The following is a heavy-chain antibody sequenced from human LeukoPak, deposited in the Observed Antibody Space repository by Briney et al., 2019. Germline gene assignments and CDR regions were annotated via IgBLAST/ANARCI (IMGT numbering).Heavy chain of an antibody. D-gene: IGHD3-10*01. J-gene: IGHJ4*02. CDR2: ISGSGDST. CDR1: GFTFSSYG. CDR3: ATDTPAYYGSGYYYFDY. V-gene: IGHV3-23*01. Sequence: PEGSLRLSCAASGFTFSSYGMSWVRQAPGKGLEWVSGISGSGDSTYYADSVKGRFTISRDISKNTLYLQMNSLRAEDTAVYYCATDTPAYYGSGYYYFDYWGQGTLVTVSS.